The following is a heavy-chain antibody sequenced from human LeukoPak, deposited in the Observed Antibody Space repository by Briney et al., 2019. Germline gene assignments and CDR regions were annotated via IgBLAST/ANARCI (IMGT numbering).Heavy chain of an antibody. CDR2: MNPKSGNT. CDR1: GYTFSTYD. V-gene: IGHV1-8*01. J-gene: IGHJ6*02. CDR3: AKVVVPATMPYHYYSGMDV. D-gene: IGHD2-2*01. Sequence: ASVKVSCKASGYTFSTYDINWVRQATGQGLEWMGWMNPKSGNTDYAQKLQGRITMTRSTSISTAYLELSSLSSEDTAVYYCAKVVVPATMPYHYYSGMDVWGQGTTVTVSS.